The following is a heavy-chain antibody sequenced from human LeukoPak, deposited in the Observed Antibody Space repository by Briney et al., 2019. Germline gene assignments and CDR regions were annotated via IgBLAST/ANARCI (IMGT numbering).Heavy chain of an antibody. Sequence: ASVKVSCKASGYTFTSYGISWVRQAPEQGLEWMGWISAYKGNTNYAQKLQGRVTMTTDTSTSTAYMELRSLRSDDTAVYYCARDLFGSGKGYYYGMDVWGQGTTVTVSS. D-gene: IGHD3-10*01. CDR3: ARDLFGSGKGYYYGMDV. J-gene: IGHJ6*02. V-gene: IGHV1-18*01. CDR2: ISAYKGNT. CDR1: GYTFTSYG.